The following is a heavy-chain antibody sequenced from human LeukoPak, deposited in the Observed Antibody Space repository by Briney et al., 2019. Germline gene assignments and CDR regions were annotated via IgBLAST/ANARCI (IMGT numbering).Heavy chain of an antibody. CDR1: GGSISSSSYY. Sequence: SETLSLTCTVSGGSISSSSYYWGWIRQPPGKGLEWIGSIYYSGSTYYNPSLKSRVTISVDTSKNQFSLKLSSVTAADTAVYYCARQDGGATSYWGQGTLVAVSS. J-gene: IGHJ4*02. V-gene: IGHV4-39*01. CDR3: ARQDGGATSY. CDR2: IYYSGST. D-gene: IGHD1-26*01.